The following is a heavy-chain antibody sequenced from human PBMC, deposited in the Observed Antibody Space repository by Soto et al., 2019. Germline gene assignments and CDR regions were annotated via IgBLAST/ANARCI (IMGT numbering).Heavy chain of an antibody. Sequence: QVQLQESGPGLVKPSGTLSLTCAVSGGSFTSNNWWTWVRQPPGQGLEWIGEIYRTGSTNYNPSLKSRLTISLDKSENQFSLKVTSLTAADPAVYYCASRDPGTSVDYWGQGTLVTVSS. V-gene: IGHV4-4*02. D-gene: IGHD1-7*01. CDR2: IYRTGST. CDR1: GGSFTSNNW. J-gene: IGHJ4*02. CDR3: ASRDPGTSVDY.